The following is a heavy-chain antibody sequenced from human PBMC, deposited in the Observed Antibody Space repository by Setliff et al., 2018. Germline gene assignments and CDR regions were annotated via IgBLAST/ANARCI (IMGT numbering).Heavy chain of an antibody. CDR2: IIPIFGTA. V-gene: IGHV1-69*05. Sequence: RASVKVSCKASGGTFSSYAISWVRQAPGQGLEWMGGIIPIFGTASYAQKFQGRVTITTDESTSTAYMELSSLRSEDTAVYYCARDAEYSSSSGGDAFDIWGQGTMVTVSS. CDR1: GGTFSSYA. D-gene: IGHD6-6*01. J-gene: IGHJ3*02. CDR3: ARDAEYSSSSGGDAFDI.